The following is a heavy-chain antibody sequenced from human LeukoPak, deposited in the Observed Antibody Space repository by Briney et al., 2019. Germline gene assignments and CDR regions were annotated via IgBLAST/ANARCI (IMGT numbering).Heavy chain of an antibody. CDR3: ASRRARGNWFDP. Sequence: SETLSRNCTVSGCSISSGGYYWSWIRQHPGKSLEWIGYIYYSGSTYYNPSLKSRVTISVDTSKNQFSLKLSSVTAADTAVYYCASRRARGNWFDPWGQGTLVTVSS. V-gene: IGHV4-31*03. D-gene: IGHD3-10*01. J-gene: IGHJ5*02. CDR2: IYYSGST. CDR1: GCSISSGGYY.